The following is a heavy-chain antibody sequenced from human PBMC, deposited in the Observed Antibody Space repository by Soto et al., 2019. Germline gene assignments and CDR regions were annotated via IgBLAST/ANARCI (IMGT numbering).Heavy chain of an antibody. CDR2: ISAYNGNT. V-gene: IGHV1-18*01. Sequence: QVQLVQSGAEVKKPGASVKVSCKASGYTFTSYGISWVRQAPGQGLEWMGWISAYNGNTNYAQKLQGRVTMTTDTSTSTAYRELKSLRSDDTAVYYCARGECISTSCYLKLTPFDHWGQEARVTVSS. D-gene: IGHD2-2*01. J-gene: IGHJ4*02. CDR3: ARGECISTSCYLKLTPFDH. CDR1: GYTFTSYG.